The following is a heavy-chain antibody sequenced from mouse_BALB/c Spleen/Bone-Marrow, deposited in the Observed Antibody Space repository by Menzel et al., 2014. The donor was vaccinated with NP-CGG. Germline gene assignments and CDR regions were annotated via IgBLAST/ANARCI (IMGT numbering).Heavy chain of an antibody. J-gene: IGHJ2*01. CDR2: IYPYNGGT. D-gene: IGHD2-3*01. V-gene: IGHV1S29*02. CDR1: GYTFTDYN. CDR3: ARIYDGYFLFDY. Sequence: EVKLVESGPELVKPGASVKISCKASGYTFTDYNMHWVKQSHGQSLEWIGYIYPYNGGTGYNQEFKSKATLTVDNSSSTAYMELRSLTSEDSAVYYCARIYDGYFLFDYWGQGTTLTVPS.